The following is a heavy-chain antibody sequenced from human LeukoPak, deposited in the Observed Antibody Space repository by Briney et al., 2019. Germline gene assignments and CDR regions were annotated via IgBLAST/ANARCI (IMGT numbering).Heavy chain of an antibody. V-gene: IGHV4-34*01. J-gene: IGHJ4*02. CDR1: GGSFSGYY. Sequence: SETLSLTCAVYGGSFSGYYWSWIRQPPGKGLQWIGEVDHSGSTNYNPSLKSRVTISVDTSRNQFSLKLSSVTAAETAVYDCARDSYGPFDYWGQGTLVTVSS. D-gene: IGHD5-18*01. CDR3: ARDSYGPFDY. CDR2: VDHSGST.